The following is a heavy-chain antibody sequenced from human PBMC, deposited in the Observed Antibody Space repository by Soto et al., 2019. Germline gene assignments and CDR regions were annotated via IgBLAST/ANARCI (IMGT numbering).Heavy chain of an antibody. CDR2: IYYSGST. J-gene: IGHJ5*02. D-gene: IGHD2-2*01. CDR3: ASHSIPGYAYNWFDP. CDR1: GGSISSGGYY. Sequence: PSETLSLTCTVSGGSISSGGYYWSWIRQHPGKGLEWIGYIYYSGSTYYNPSLKSRVTISVDTSKNQFSLKLSSVTAADTAVYYCASHSIPGYAYNWFDPWGQGTLVTVSS. V-gene: IGHV4-31*03.